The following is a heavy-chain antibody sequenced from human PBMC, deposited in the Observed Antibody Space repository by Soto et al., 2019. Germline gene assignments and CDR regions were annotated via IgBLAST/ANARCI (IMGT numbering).Heavy chain of an antibody. CDR2: ISPKSGSI. V-gene: IGHV1-18*01. D-gene: IGHD3-22*01. CDR3: VKDRDSNSWPSRDV. J-gene: IGHJ6*02. CDR1: GYTFTRNG. Sequence: ASVKVSCKTSGYTFTRNGISWLRQAPGQGLEWMGWISPKSGSIKYAQKLQGRVIMTTDTSTSTAYMELRSLRSDDTAVYYCVKDRDSNSWPSRDVWGPGTTVTVSS.